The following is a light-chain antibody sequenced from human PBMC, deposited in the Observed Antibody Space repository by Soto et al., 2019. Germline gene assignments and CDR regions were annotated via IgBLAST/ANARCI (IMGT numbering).Light chain of an antibody. Sequence: QSVLTQPPSVSGAPGQGVTISCTGSSSNIGAGYDVHWYQQLPGTSPKLLIFGNANRPSGVPDRFSGSKSGTSASLAIAGLQAEDEADYHCQSYDSSLSGSWVFGGGTKLTVL. CDR3: QSYDSSLSGSWV. J-gene: IGLJ3*02. CDR1: SSNIGAGYD. V-gene: IGLV1-40*01. CDR2: GNA.